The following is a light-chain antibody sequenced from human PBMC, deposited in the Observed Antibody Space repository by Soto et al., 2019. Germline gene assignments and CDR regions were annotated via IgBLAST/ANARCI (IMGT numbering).Light chain of an antibody. CDR1: QSVSSSY. J-gene: IGKJ4*01. V-gene: IGKV3-11*01. CDR3: QQRSNWPPT. Sequence: EIVLTQSPGTLSLSPGERATLFCRASQSVSSSYLAWYQQKPGQAPRLLIYDASNRATGIPARFSGSGSGTDFTLTISSLEPEDFAVYYCQQRSNWPPTFGGGTKVDIK. CDR2: DAS.